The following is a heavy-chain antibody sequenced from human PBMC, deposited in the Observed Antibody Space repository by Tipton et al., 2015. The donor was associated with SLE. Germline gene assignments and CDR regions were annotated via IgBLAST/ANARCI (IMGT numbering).Heavy chain of an antibody. D-gene: IGHD3-22*01. CDR3: ARFPYDSSGYRGDY. CDR2: IKPVDSYT. CDR1: GYTFISLW. Sequence: QLVQSGAEVKKPGESLKISCKASGYTFISLWIGWVRQMPGKGLEWMGMIKPVDSYTAYSPSFQGQVTISVDKSIRTAYLQWASLRASDTAMYYCARFPYDSSGYRGDYWGQGTLVTVSS. J-gene: IGHJ4*02. V-gene: IGHV5-51*03.